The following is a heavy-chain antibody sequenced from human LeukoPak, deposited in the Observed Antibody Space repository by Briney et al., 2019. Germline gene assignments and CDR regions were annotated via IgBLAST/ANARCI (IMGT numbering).Heavy chain of an antibody. CDR1: GGSFSGYY. Sequence: SETLSLTCAVHGGSFSGYYWSWIRQPPGKGLEWIGEINHSGSTNYNPSLKSRVTISVDTSKNQFSLKLSSVTAADTAVYYCARATAIVVVPAAMDVWGQGTTVTVSS. D-gene: IGHD2-2*01. CDR2: INHSGST. V-gene: IGHV4-34*01. CDR3: ARATAIVVVPAAMDV. J-gene: IGHJ6*02.